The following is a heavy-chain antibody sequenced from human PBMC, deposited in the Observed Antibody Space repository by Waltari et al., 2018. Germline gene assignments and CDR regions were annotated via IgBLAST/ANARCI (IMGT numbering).Heavy chain of an antibody. CDR2: IMTDGSEE. D-gene: IGHD3-22*01. Sequence: EVQLVESGGGLVQPGGSLGLPCDAPGFTLSSHWMCWVRQAPGKGLEWVANIMTDGSEEYYVDSVRGRFTISRDNAKNSLFLQMNSLRPEDTAVYYCARDQWFAFDIWGQGTMVTVSS. CDR1: GFTLSSHW. V-gene: IGHV3-7*01. J-gene: IGHJ3*02. CDR3: ARDQWFAFDI.